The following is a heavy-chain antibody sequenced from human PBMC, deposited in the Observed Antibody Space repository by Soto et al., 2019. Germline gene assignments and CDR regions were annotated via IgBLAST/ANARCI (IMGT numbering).Heavy chain of an antibody. J-gene: IGHJ4*02. CDR3: VKGQTTSVFTPCSH. Sequence: EVQLVESGGVLVQPGRSLRLSCAASGFSFNDFAMHWVRQAPGKGLEWVSSISWDSGNIVYADSVKGRFTISRDNAKNSLYLQLSSLRAEDTALYYCVKGQTTSVFTPCSHWGQGTLVTVSS. D-gene: IGHD1-26*01. CDR2: ISWDSGNI. V-gene: IGHV3-9*01. CDR1: GFSFNDFA.